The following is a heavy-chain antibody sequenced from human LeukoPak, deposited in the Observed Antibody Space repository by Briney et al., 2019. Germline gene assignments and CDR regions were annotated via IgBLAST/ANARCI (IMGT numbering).Heavy chain of an antibody. J-gene: IGHJ4*02. V-gene: IGHV3-21*04. CDR1: GFNFVSYS. CDR3: ARERKEWEVLQDY. CDR2: ISSSGNNV. Sequence: GGSLRLSCAASGFNFVSYSMTWVRQAPGKGLEWVSSISSSGNNVFYADSVKGQFTISRDNAKNSLYLQMDSLRAEDTALYFCARERKEWEVLQDYWGQGTLVTVSS. D-gene: IGHD1-26*01.